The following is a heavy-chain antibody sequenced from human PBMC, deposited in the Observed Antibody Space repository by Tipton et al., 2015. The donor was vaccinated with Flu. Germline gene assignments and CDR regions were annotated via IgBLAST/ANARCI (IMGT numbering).Heavy chain of an antibody. D-gene: IGHD6-6*01. CDR2: IYYSGST. V-gene: IGHV4-59*12. Sequence: TLSLTCTVSGGSISSYYWSWIRQPPGKGLEWIGYIYYSGSTNYNPSLKSRVTISVDTSKNQFSLKLSSVTAADTAVYYCARIVGVYSSSPYYYYYYYMDVWGKGTTVTVSS. CDR1: GGSISSYY. J-gene: IGHJ6*03. CDR3: ARIVGVYSSSPYYYYYYYMDV.